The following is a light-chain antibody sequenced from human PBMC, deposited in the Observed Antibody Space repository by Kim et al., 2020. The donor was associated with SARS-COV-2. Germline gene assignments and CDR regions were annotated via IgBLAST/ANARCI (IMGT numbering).Light chain of an antibody. Sequence: ASFGDRVTITCQASQDIGSSLNWYQQKTGRAPNLLIRDASDLQTGVPSRFSGSRSGTNFSLTIGSLQSEDLATYFCQQYDNLPITFGQGTRLEIK. CDR3: QQYDNLPIT. CDR1: QDIGSS. J-gene: IGKJ5*01. CDR2: DAS. V-gene: IGKV1-33*01.